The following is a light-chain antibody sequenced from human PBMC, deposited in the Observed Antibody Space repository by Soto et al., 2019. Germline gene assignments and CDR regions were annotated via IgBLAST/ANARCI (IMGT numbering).Light chain of an antibody. CDR1: QGISSA. V-gene: IGKV1-13*02. J-gene: IGKJ3*01. Sequence: AIQLTQSPSSLSASVGDRVTITCRASQGISSALAWYQQKPGKAPKLLIYDASSLESGVPSRFSGSGSGTEFTLTISSLQSEDFATYYCQQFNSYPSSFTFGPGTKVDI. CDR2: DAS. CDR3: QQFNSYPSSFT.